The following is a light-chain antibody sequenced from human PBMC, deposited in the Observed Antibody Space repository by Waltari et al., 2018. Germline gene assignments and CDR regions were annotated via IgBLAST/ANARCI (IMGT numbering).Light chain of an antibody. V-gene: IGLV2-23*02. Sequence: QSALTQPASVSGSLGQSITISCTGTNSDVGSYNVVSWHQQHPGKAPKLFLYGVTKRPSGVSTRFSGSKSGNTASMTISGLQAEDEADYYCSSYAGDNIVVFGGGTRLTVV. CDR3: SSYAGDNIVV. CDR2: GVT. J-gene: IGLJ2*01. CDR1: NSDVGSYNV.